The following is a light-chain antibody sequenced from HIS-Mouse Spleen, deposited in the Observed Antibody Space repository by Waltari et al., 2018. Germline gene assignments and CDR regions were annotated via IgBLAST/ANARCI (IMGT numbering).Light chain of an antibody. J-gene: IGLJ2*01. CDR1: ALPKKY. CDR3: YSTDSSGNHRV. Sequence: SYVLTQPPSVSVSPGQTARITCSGDALPKKYAYWYQQKSGQAPVLVICEDSKRPSGIPERFSGSSSGTMATLTISGAQVEDEADYYCYSTDSSGNHRVFGGGTKLTVL. CDR2: EDS. V-gene: IGLV3-10*01.